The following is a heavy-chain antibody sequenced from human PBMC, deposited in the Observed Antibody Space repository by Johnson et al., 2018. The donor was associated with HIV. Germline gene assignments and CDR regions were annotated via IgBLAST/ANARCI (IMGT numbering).Heavy chain of an antibody. D-gene: IGHD5-12*01. Sequence: SWIRQAPGKGLEWVSYISSSVSTIYYADSVKGRFTISRDNSKNTLYLQMNSLRAEDTAVYYCAKVLIVATGERAFDIWGHGTMVTVSS. V-gene: IGHV3-11*04. CDR3: AKVLIVATGERAFDI. CDR2: ISSSVSTI. J-gene: IGHJ3*02.